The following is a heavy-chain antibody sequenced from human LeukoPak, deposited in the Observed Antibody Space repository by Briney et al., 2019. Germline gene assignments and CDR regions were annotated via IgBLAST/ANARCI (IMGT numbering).Heavy chain of an antibody. CDR3: ARDPQDPLWFGEGSYMDV. J-gene: IGHJ6*03. CDR2: ISSSGSTI. Sequence: PGGSLRLSCAASGFTFSDYYMSWIRQAPGKGLEWVSYISSSGSTIYYADSVKGRFTISRDNAKNSLYLQMNNLRAEDTAVYYCARDPQDPLWFGEGSYMDVWGKGTTVTVSS. D-gene: IGHD3-10*01. V-gene: IGHV3-11*04. CDR1: GFTFSDYY.